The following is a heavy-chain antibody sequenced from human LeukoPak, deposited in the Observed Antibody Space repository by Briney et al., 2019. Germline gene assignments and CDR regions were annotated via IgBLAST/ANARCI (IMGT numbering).Heavy chain of an antibody. J-gene: IGHJ4*02. CDR3: GRGLPHDY. V-gene: IGHV1-2*02. Sequence: ASVKVSCKSSGYTFTGYYMHWVRQAPGQGLEWMGWINPNSGGANYAQKFQGRVTMTRDTSISTAYMELSRLRSDDTAVYCCGRGLPHDYWGQGTLLTVSS. CDR1: GYTFTGYY. CDR2: INPNSGGA.